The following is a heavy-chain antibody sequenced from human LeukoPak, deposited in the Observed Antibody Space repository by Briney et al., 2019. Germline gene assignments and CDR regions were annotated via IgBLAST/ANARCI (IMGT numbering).Heavy chain of an antibody. CDR1: GGSFSGYY. V-gene: IGHV4-34*01. Sequence: SETLSLTCAVYGGSFSGYYWSWIRQPPGKGLEWIGEINHSGSTNYNPSLKSRVTISVDTSKNQFSLKLSSVTAADTAVYYCARGSPKDIVVVPAAQPPSYSDYWGQGTLVTVSS. D-gene: IGHD2-2*01. J-gene: IGHJ4*02. CDR2: INHSGST. CDR3: ARGSPKDIVVVPAAQPPSYSDY.